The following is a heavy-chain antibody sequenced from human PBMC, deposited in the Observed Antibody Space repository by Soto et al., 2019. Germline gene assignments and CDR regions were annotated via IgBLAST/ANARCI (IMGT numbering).Heavy chain of an antibody. CDR2: IKHSGST. Sequence: QVQLQQWGAGLLKPSETLSLTCAVYGGSFSGYSWSWIRPPPGKGLEWIGEIKHSGSTNYNPSLKSRVPTSVDTSKNQSCLKMSSVTAADTAVYYCARGLIRGHGGCDPWGQGTLVTVSS. CDR3: ARGLIRGHGGCDP. D-gene: IGHD4-17*01. J-gene: IGHJ5*02. CDR1: GGSFSGYS. V-gene: IGHV4-34*01.